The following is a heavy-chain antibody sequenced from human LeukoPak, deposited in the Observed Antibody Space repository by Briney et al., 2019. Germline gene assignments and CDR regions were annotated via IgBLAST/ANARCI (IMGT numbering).Heavy chain of an antibody. J-gene: IGHJ5*02. CDR2: ISSSSSYI. CDR1: GFTFSSYS. Sequence: GGSLRLSCAASGFTFSSYSMNWVRQAPGKGLEWVSSISSSSSYIYYADSVKGRFTISRDNAKNSLYLQMNSLRAEDTAVYYCARVRIKWNWFDPWGQGTLVTVSS. D-gene: IGHD3-10*01. CDR3: ARVRIKWNWFDP. V-gene: IGHV3-21*01.